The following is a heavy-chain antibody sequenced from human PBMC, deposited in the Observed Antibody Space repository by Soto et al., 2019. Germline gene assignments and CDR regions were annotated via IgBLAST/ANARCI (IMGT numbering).Heavy chain of an antibody. CDR1: VASISGGGFY. V-gene: IGHV4-31*03. CDR3: ARYFYAAGSYHNLFDY. J-gene: IGHJ4*02. D-gene: IGHD3-10*01. CDR2: MHYSGST. Sequence: SETLSLTCTVSVASISGGGFYCSWIRQNPGKGLEWIGYMHYSGSTYYNPSLESRVTISVDTSKNQFSLKLSSVTAADTAMYYCARYFYAAGSYHNLFDYWGQGTLVTVSS.